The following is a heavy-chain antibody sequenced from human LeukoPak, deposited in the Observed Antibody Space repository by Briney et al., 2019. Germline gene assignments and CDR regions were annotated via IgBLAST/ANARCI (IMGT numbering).Heavy chain of an antibody. V-gene: IGHV1-18*01. CDR3: ARRGIHLDY. CDR1: SYTFTRYG. CDR2: ISGSNGNT. D-gene: IGHD5-18*01. Sequence: ASVKVSCKASSYTFTRYGISWVRQAPGQGLEWMGWISGSNGNTNYAQKLQGRVTMTTDTSTSTAYMELRSLRSDDTAVYYRARRGIHLDYWGQGTLVTVSS. J-gene: IGHJ4*02.